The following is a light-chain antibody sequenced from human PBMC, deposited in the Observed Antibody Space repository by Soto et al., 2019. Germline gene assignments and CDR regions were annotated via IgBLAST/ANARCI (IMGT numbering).Light chain of an antibody. Sequence: QSVLTQPPSASGSPGQSVTIACTGTSSDVGGYKYVSWYQQHPGKAPKLMIYEVNKRASGVPDRCSGSKSGHTASLTVSGLQADDEADYFCSSYAGRNILLFGGGTKLTVL. CDR2: EVN. CDR1: SSDVGGYKY. CDR3: SSYAGRNILL. J-gene: IGLJ2*01. V-gene: IGLV2-8*01.